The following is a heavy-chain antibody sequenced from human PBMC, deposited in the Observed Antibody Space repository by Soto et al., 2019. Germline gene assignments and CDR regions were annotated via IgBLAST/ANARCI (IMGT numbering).Heavy chain of an antibody. J-gene: IGHJ3*02. D-gene: IGHD6-13*01. V-gene: IGHV1-69*13. Sequence: AVKVSCKSSGGTFSSYAISWVRQAPGQGLEWMGGIIPIFGTANYAQKFQGRVSITADESTSTAYMELSSLRSEDTAVYYVARGTPNWRSKGFAAAGTGAFDIGG. CDR2: IIPIFGTA. CDR1: GGTFSSYA. CDR3: ARGTPNWRSKGFAAAGTGAFDI.